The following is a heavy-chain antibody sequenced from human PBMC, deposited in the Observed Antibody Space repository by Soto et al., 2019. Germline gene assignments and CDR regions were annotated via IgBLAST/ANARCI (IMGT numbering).Heavy chain of an antibody. V-gene: IGHV4-59*01. CDR3: ARVGYGDSVGYSYYGMDV. J-gene: IGHJ6*02. CDR2: IYYSGST. CDR1: GGSISSYY. D-gene: IGHD4-17*01. Sequence: SETLSLTCTVSGGSISSYYWSWIRQPPGKGLEWIGYIYYSGSTNYNPSLKSRVTISVDTSKNQFSLKLSSVTAADTAVFYCARVGYGDSVGYSYYGMDVWGQGTPVTVSS.